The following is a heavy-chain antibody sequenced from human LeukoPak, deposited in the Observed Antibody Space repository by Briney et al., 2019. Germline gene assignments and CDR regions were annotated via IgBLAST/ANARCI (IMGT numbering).Heavy chain of an antibody. Sequence: GESLKISCKTSGYNFATYWIGWVRQMPGKGLEWMGIIYPSDSDTRYSPSFQGQVTISADKSISTAYLHWNSLKASDTAMYYCASFHISGSSNGLHYWGQGTLVTVSS. D-gene: IGHD3-10*01. J-gene: IGHJ4*02. CDR2: IYPSDSDT. V-gene: IGHV5-51*01. CDR3: ASFHISGSSNGLHY. CDR1: GYNFATYW.